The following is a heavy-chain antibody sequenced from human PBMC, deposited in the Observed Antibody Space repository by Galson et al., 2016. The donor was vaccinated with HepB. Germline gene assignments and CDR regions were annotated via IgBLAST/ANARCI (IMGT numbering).Heavy chain of an antibody. CDR3: ASAPTITTIWGS. CDR2: LYSGGTT. CDR1: GITVTTNY. V-gene: IGHV3-53*01. J-gene: IGHJ5*02. D-gene: IGHD5-24*01. Sequence: SLRLSCAASGITVTTNYISWVRQAPGKGLEWVAILYSGGTTVYADSVRGRFTISRDDSKNTVHLQMNSLRVEDTAMYFCASAPTITTIWGSWGQGTLVTASS.